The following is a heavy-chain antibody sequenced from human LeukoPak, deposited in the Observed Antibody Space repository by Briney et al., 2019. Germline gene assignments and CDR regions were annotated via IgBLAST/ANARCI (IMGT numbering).Heavy chain of an antibody. CDR1: GFPFSLYW. J-gene: IGHJ4*02. Sequence: GRSLRLSCEPWGFPFSLYWMLWARQAPGKGRVWVSRISGDGTIKTYADFVRGRFTISRDNTKNILYLQMNSLRVEDTAIYFCSRSQFDYWGQGVLVTVSS. V-gene: IGHV3-74*03. CDR3: SRSQFDY. CDR2: ISGDGTIK.